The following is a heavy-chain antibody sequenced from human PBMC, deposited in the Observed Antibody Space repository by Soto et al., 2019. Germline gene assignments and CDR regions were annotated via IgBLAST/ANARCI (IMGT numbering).Heavy chain of an antibody. J-gene: IGHJ6*03. CDR3: ARRDEGLLYKGLRKTSYYHMAV. Sequence: SETLSLTCAVYGGSFSGYDWVWIRQSPGKGLEWIGDITHSGSANYNPSLRSRVTISVDTSDNQVSLKLNSVTAADTAVYYCARRDEGLLYKGLRKTSYYHMAVWGKGTIVT. CDR1: GGSFSGYD. V-gene: IGHV4-34*01. CDR2: ITHSGSA. D-gene: IGHD3-3*01.